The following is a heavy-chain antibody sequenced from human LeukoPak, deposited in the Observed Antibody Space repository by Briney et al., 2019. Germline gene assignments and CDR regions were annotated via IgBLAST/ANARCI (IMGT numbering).Heavy chain of an antibody. CDR1: GGSISSYY. CDR2: IYYSGST. J-gene: IGHJ2*01. D-gene: IGHD6-13*01. CDR3: ARVYYSSSYDYWYFDL. V-gene: IGHV4-59*01. Sequence: SETLSLTCTVSGGSISSYYWNWIRQPPGKGLEWIGYIYYSGSTNYNPSLKSRVTISVDTSKNQFSLKLSSVTAADTAVYYCARVYYSSSYDYWYFDLWGRGTLVTVSS.